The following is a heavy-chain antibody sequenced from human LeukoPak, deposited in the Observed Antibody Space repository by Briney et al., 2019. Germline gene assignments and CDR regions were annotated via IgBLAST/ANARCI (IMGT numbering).Heavy chain of an antibody. CDR1: GFTFSSYA. D-gene: IGHD6-19*01. V-gene: IGHV3-30*09. CDR2: ISYDGSIN. J-gene: IGHJ4*02. CDR3: ARGYGSGWYFDY. Sequence: GMSLRLSCAASGFTFSSYAIHWVRQAPGKGLEWVALISYDGSINYYADSVKGRFAISRDNSKNTLYLQMNSLRAEDTAVYYCARGYGSGWYFDYWGQGTLVTVSS.